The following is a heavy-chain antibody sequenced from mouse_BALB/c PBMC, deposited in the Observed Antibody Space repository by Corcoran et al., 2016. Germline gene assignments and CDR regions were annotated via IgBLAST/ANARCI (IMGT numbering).Heavy chain of an antibody. D-gene: IGHD1-1*01. CDR1: GYSFTGYY. CDR2: ISCYNGAT. Sequence: LVKTGASVKISCKASGYSFTGYYMHWVKQSHGKSLEWIGYISCYNGATSYNQKFKGKATFTVGTSSSTAYMQFNSLTSEDSAVYYCARGILRTGYFDYWGQGTTLTVSS. V-gene: IGHV1S34*01. J-gene: IGHJ2*01. CDR3: ARGILRTGYFDY.